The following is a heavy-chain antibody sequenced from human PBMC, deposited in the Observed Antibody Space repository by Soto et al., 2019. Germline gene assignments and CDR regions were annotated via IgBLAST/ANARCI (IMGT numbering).Heavy chain of an antibody. CDR3: ARTIDYGDYADY. CDR1: GYTVTSYG. CDR2: ISAYNGNT. D-gene: IGHD4-17*01. J-gene: IGHJ4*02. Sequence: ASVKVSCKASGYTVTSYGISWVRQAPGQGLEWMGWISAYNGNTNYAQKLQGRVTMTTDTSTSTAYMELRSLRSDDTAVYYCARTIDYGDYADYWGQGTLVTVSS. V-gene: IGHV1-18*01.